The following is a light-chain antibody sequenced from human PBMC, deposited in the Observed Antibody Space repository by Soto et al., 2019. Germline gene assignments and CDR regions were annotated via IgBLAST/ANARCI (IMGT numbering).Light chain of an antibody. Sequence: DIQMPQSPSSLSASVVYSVTMTGRASRSISRFVSWYQQKPGKAPNLLIYSASSLHIGVPSRFSGSGSGTDFNLTITNLKPEELAVYDCKQRYSTQWTVGQGTKVDIK. CDR3: KQRYSTQWT. CDR1: RSISRF. CDR2: SAS. V-gene: IGKV1-39*01. J-gene: IGKJ1*01.